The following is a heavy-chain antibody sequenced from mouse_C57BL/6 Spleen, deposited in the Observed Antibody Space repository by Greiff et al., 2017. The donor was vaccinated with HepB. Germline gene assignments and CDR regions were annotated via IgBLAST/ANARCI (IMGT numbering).Heavy chain of an antibody. CDR2: ISYDGSN. V-gene: IGHV3-6*01. CDR1: GYSITSGYY. D-gene: IGHD2-3*01. J-gene: IGHJ4*01. Sequence: ESGPGLVKPSQSLSLTCSVTGYSITSGYYWNWIRQFPGNKLEWMGYISYDGSNNYNPSLKNRISITRDTSKNQFFLKLNSVTTEDTATYYCARDEGWGAMDYWGQGTSVTVSS. CDR3: ARDEGWGAMDY.